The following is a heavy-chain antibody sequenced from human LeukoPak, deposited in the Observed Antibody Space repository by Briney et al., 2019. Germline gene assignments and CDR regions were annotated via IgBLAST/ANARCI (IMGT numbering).Heavy chain of an antibody. CDR2: INPNSGGT. CDR3: ARVSSHTAWDIVVVPAADAFDI. D-gene: IGHD2-2*01. V-gene: IGHV1-2*02. Sequence: ASVKVSCKASGYTLTGYYMHWVRQAPGQGLEWMGWINPNSGGTNYAQKFQGRVTMTRDTSISTAYMELSRLRSDDTAVYYCARVSSHTAWDIVVVPAADAFDIWGQGTMVTASS. J-gene: IGHJ3*02. CDR1: GYTLTGYY.